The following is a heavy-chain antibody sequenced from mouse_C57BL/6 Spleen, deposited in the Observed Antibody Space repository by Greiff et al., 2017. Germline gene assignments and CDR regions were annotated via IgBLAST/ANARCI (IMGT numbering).Heavy chain of an antibody. V-gene: IGHV1-59*01. CDR2: IDPSDSYT. CDR3: ARREQLFPFDY. J-gene: IGHJ2*01. Sequence: QFQLQPPGAELVRPGTSVKVSCKASCSTFTRSWVHWVKQRPGQGLWWIGVIDPSDSYTNYNQKFKGKATLTVDTSSSTAYMQLSSLTSEDSAVYYCARREQLFPFDYWGQGTTLTVSS. CDR1: CSTFTRSW. D-gene: IGHD4-1*02.